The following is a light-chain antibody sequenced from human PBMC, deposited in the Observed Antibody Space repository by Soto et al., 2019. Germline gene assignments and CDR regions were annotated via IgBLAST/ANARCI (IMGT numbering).Light chain of an antibody. CDR3: QQYGSSPLWT. Sequence: EIVLTQSPATLSLSPGERATLSCGASQCVSSSYLAWYQQKPGLAPRLLIYDASSRATGIPDRFSGSGSGTDFTLTISRLEPEDFAVYYCQQYGSSPLWTFGQGNKVAIK. V-gene: IGKV3D-20*01. J-gene: IGKJ1*01. CDR2: DAS. CDR1: QCVSSSY.